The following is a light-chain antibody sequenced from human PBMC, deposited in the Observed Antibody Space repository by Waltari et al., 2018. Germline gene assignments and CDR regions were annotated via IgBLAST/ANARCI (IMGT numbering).Light chain of an antibody. CDR1: SSNIGAGYA. CDR2: GNS. CDR3: QSYDSSLSGSV. Sequence: QSVLTQPPSVSGAPGQRVTISCTGSSSNIGAGYAVPWYQQLPGTAPKLLIYGNSNRPSGVPDRFSGSKSGTSASLAITGLQAEDEADYYCQSYDSSLSGSVFGGGTKLTVL. V-gene: IGLV1-40*01. J-gene: IGLJ3*02.